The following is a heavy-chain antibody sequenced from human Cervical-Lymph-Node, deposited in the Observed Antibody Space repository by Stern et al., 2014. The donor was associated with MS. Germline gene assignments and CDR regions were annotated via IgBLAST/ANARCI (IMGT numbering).Heavy chain of an antibody. J-gene: IGHJ4*02. CDR2: ISEEGRDK. V-gene: IGHV3-30*01. CDR3: ARGGAVATSDYYFDY. CDR1: GFTFSYHA. D-gene: IGHD5-12*01. Sequence: VQLVASGGGVVQPGRSLRLSCAASGFTFSYHALHWVRQAPGKGLEWVAVISEEGRDKNDADAVKGRFTISRDKSRNTLYLQMNSLRVDDTAVYYCARGGAVATSDYYFDYWGQGILVTVSS.